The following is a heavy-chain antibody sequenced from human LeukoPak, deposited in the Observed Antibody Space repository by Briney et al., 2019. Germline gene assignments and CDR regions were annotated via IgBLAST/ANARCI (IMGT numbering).Heavy chain of an antibody. CDR3: ARSITMARGVIIPAHYDY. D-gene: IGHD3-10*01. Sequence: GASVKVSCKASGYTFTGYYMHWVRQAPGQGLEWMGWINPNSGGTNYAQKFQGRVTMTRDTSISTAYMELSRLRSDDTAVYYCARSITMARGVIIPAHYDYWAREPWSPSPQ. CDR1: GYTFTGYY. CDR2: INPNSGGT. J-gene: IGHJ4*02. V-gene: IGHV1-2*02.